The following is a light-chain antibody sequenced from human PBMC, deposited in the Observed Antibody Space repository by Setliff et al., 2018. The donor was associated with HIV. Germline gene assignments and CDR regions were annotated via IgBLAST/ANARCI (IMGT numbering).Light chain of an antibody. CDR1: SSDVGGYNY. CDR3: SSYTPSGTLVYV. J-gene: IGLJ1*01. CDR2: EVS. Sequence: QSALTQPASVSGSPGQSITISCTGASSDVGGYNYVSWYQQYPGKAPKLMIYEVSNRPSGVSNRFSGSKSGNTASLTISGLQTEDEADYYCSSYTPSGTLVYVFGGGTKVTVL. V-gene: IGLV2-14*01.